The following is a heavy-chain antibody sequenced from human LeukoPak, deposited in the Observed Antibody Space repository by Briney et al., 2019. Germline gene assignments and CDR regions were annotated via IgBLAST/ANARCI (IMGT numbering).Heavy chain of an antibody. CDR1: GYTFTGYY. J-gene: IGHJ4*02. CDR2: INPNSGGT. CDR3: AGALGGCSGGSCPV. V-gene: IGHV1-2*02. D-gene: IGHD2-15*01. Sequence: GASVKVSCKASGYTFTGYYMHWVRQAPGQGLEWMGWINPNSGGTNYAQKFQGRVTMTRDTSISTAYMELSRLRSDDTAVYYCAGALGGCSGGSCPVWGQGTLVTVSS.